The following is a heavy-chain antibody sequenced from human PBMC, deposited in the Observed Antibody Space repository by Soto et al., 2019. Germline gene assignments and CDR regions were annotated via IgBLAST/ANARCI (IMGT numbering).Heavy chain of an antibody. V-gene: IGHV1-18*01. CDR3: ARDHGSGKNLGRWEDY. CDR2: ISAYNGNT. CDR1: GYTFTSYG. J-gene: IGHJ4*02. D-gene: IGHD3-10*01. Sequence: QVQLVQSGAEVKKPGASVKVSCKASGYTFTSYGISWVRQAPGQGLKWMGWISAYNGNTNYAQKLQGRVIMTRDTSTSTAYMELRSLRSDDTAVYYCARDHGSGKNLGRWEDYWGQGTLVTVSS.